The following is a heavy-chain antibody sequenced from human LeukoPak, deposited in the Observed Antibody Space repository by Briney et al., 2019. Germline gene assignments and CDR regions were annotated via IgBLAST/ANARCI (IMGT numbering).Heavy chain of an antibody. CDR3: AREGGSPRNVGTFDY. D-gene: IGHD1-14*01. V-gene: IGHV3-30*04. CDR1: GFTFSSYA. J-gene: IGHJ4*02. CDR2: ISYDGGNK. Sequence: PGRSLRLSCAASGFTFSSYAMHWVRQAPGKGLEWVAVISYDGGNKYYADSVKGRFTISRDNSKKTLYLQMNSLRGEDTAVYYCAREGGSPRNVGTFDYWGQGTLVTVSS.